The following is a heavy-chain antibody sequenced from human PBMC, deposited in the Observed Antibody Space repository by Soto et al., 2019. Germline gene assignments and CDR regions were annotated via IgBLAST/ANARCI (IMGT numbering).Heavy chain of an antibody. J-gene: IGHJ6*02. CDR1: GYTFTSYG. V-gene: IGHV1-18*01. D-gene: IGHD3-3*01. CDR3: ARITIFGVVTPYYCYGMDV. CDR2: ISAYNGNT. Sequence: ASVKVSCKASGYTFTSYGISWARQAPGQGLEWMGWISAYNGNTNYAQKLQGRVTMTTDTSTSTAYMELRSLRSDDTAVYYCARITIFGVVTPYYCYGMDVWGQGTTVTVSS.